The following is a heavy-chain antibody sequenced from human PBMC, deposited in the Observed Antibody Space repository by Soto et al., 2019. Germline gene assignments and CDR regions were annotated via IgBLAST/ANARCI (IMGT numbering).Heavy chain of an antibody. V-gene: IGHV4-4*02. CDR3: AAGTDYRWVF. D-gene: IGHD4-4*01. Sequence: SETLSLTCGVSDGFMNQYAWWFSWVRQPPGKGLEWIGEIHHTGSSNYNPPFKSRVIMSVDTSKTQFSLNLNSVTAADTAIYYCAAGTDYRWVFWGQGTTVTVSS. J-gene: IGHJ6*02. CDR1: DGFMNQYAW. CDR2: IHHTGSS.